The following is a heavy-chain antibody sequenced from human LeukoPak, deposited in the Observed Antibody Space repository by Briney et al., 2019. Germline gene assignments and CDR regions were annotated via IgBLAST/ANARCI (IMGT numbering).Heavy chain of an antibody. CDR3: ARLMTTVTTHFDY. J-gene: IGHJ4*02. Sequence: SETLSLTRTVSGVSITTNYYYWGWVRQPPGKRLEWIGNFYYTGSYFYNPSLKSRVNIILDTSKNQFSLELRSVTAADTAVYYCARLMTTVTTHFDYWGQGTLITVSS. CDR2: FYYTGSY. CDR1: GVSITTNYYY. D-gene: IGHD4-17*01. V-gene: IGHV4-39*01.